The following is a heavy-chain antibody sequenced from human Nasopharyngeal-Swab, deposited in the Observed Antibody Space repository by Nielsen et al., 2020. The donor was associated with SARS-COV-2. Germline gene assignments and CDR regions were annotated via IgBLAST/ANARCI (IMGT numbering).Heavy chain of an antibody. D-gene: IGHD3-10*01. Sequence: ASVKVSCKASSYTFTSSGITWVRQAPGQGLEWLGWISAYNGFTGYAQSFQGRVTLTTDTSTTTAYMELRSLRSDDTAVYYCARDRGNWFDPWGQGTLVTVSS. J-gene: IGHJ5*02. CDR1: SYTFTSSG. V-gene: IGHV1-18*01. CDR2: ISAYNGFT. CDR3: ARDRGNWFDP.